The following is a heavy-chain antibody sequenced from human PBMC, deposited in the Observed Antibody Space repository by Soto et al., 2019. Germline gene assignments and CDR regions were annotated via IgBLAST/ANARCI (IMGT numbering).Heavy chain of an antibody. D-gene: IGHD6-13*01. J-gene: IGHJ4*02. CDR2: INPNSGGT. CDR1: GYTFTGYY. CDR3: ARGGGSSSWYYFDY. Sequence: ASVKVSCKASGYTFTGYYMHWVRQAPGQGLEWMGWINPNSGGTNYAQKFQGWVTMTRDTSISTAYMELSRLRSDDAAVYYCARGGGSSSWYYFDYWGQGTLVTVSS. V-gene: IGHV1-2*04.